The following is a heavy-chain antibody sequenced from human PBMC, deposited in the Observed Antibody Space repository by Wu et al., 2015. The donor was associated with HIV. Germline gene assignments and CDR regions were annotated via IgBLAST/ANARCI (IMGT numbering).Heavy chain of an antibody. J-gene: IGHJ4*02. CDR2: INPNSGGT. Sequence: QVQLVQSGAEVKKPGASVKVSCKASGYTFTGYYMHWVRQAPGQGLEWMGWINPNSGGTNYAQKFQGRVTMTRDTSISTAYMELSRLRSDDTAVYYCARDYDILTGPLESIYFDYWGQGTLVTVSS. V-gene: IGHV1-2*02. CDR3: ARDYDILTGPLESIYFDY. CDR1: GYTFTGYY. D-gene: IGHD3-9*01.